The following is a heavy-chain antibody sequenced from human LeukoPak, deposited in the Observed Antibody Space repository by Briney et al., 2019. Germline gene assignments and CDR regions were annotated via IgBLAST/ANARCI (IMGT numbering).Heavy chain of an antibody. D-gene: IGHD6-19*01. CDR2: IKSKTDGGTT. CDR1: GFTFSNAW. CDR3: TTDWAVAALGY. V-gene: IGHV3-15*01. Sequence: GGSLRLSCAASGFTFSNAWMSWVRQAPGKGLEWVGGIKSKTDGGTTDYAAPVKGRFTISRDDSKSTLYLQMNRLKTEDTAVYYCTTDWAVAALGYWGQGTLVTVSS. J-gene: IGHJ4*02.